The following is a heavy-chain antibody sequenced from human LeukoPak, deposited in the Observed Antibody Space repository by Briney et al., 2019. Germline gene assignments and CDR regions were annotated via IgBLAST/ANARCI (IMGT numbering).Heavy chain of an antibody. D-gene: IGHD3-10*01. CDR3: ARDQRGYYGSGSYYHYYYGMDV. J-gene: IGHJ6*02. CDR1: GFTFSSYA. V-gene: IGHV3-30-3*01. Sequence: GGSLRLSCAASGFTFSSYAMHWVRQAPGKGLEWVAVISYDGSNKYYADSVKGRFTISRDNSKNTLYLQMNSLRAEDTAVYYCARDQRGYYGSGSYYHYYYGMDVWGQGTTVTVSS. CDR2: ISYDGSNK.